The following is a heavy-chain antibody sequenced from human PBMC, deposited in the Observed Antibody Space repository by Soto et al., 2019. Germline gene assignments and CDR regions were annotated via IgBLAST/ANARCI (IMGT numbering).Heavy chain of an antibody. CDR3: TTDLPQTYYYDSSGYYPVSYHYYGMDV. CDR1: VFTFSNAW. Sequence: GGSLRLSCAASVFTFSNAWMSWVRQAPGKGLEWVGRIKSKTDGGTTDYAAPVKGRFTISRDDSKNTLYLQMNSLKTEDTAVYYRTTDLPQTYYYDSSGYYPVSYHYYGMDVWGQGTTVTVSS. D-gene: IGHD3-22*01. V-gene: IGHV3-15*01. CDR2: IKSKTDGGTT. J-gene: IGHJ6*02.